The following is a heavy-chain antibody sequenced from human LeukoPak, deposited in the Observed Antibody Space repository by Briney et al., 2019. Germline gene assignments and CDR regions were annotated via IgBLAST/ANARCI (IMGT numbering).Heavy chain of an antibody. D-gene: IGHD5-24*01. J-gene: IGHJ3*02. V-gene: IGHV1-58*02. Sequence: SVKVSCKASGFTFTSSAMQWVRQARGQRLEWIGWIVVGSGNTNYAQKFQERVTITRDMSTSTAYMELSSLRSEDTAVYYCAADSDGYNAGDAFDIWGQGTMVTVSS. CDR2: IVVGSGNT. CDR1: GFTFTSSA. CDR3: AADSDGYNAGDAFDI.